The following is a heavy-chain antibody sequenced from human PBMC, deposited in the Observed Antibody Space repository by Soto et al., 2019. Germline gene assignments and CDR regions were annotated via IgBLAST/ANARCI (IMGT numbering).Heavy chain of an antibody. CDR2: IYYSGIT. CDR3: ARHGSN. Sequence: PSETLSLTCTVSGGSIGGYYWGWIRRPPGKGLEWIGTIYYSGITYYNPSLKSRVTISVDTSKNQFSLKLPSVTAADTAVYYCARHGSNWGQGTRVIVSS. V-gene: IGHV4-39*01. CDR1: GGSIGGYY. J-gene: IGHJ4*02.